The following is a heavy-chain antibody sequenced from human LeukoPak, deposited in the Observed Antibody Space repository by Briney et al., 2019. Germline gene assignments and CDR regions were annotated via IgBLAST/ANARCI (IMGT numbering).Heavy chain of an antibody. CDR3: ARVAREVDYYYYYMDV. V-gene: IGHV4-59*08. D-gene: IGHD1-26*01. CDR1: GDSISSYY. Sequence: SETLSLTCTVSGDSISSYYWSWIRQPPGKGLEWIGYIYYSGSTNYNPSLKSRVTISVDTSKNQFSLKLNSVTAADTAVYYCARVAREVDYYYYYMDVWGKGTKVTVSS. J-gene: IGHJ6*03. CDR2: IYYSGST.